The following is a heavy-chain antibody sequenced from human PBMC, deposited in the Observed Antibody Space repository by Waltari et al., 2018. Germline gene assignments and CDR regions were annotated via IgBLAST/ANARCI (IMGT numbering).Heavy chain of an antibody. D-gene: IGHD6-13*01. V-gene: IGHV1-69*10. Sequence: QVQLVQSGAEVKKPGSSVKVSCKASGGTFSSYAISWVRQAPGQGLEWMGGIIPILGIANYAQKFQGRVTITADKSTSTAYMELSSLRSEDTAVYYCARDLQQQLPGYFDLWGRGTLVTVSS. CDR2: IIPILGIA. CDR3: ARDLQQQLPGYFDL. J-gene: IGHJ2*01. CDR1: GGTFSSYA.